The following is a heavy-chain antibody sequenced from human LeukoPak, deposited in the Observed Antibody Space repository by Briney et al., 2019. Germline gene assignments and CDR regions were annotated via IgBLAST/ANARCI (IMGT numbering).Heavy chain of an antibody. D-gene: IGHD2-2*01. V-gene: IGHV3-53*04. CDR2: IYSGGRT. CDR3: AKRGNPAVGHHYLDV. Sequence: GGSLRLSCAASGFTVSSNYMSWVRQAPGKGLEWVSIIYSGGRTHYADFVKGRFTISRHNSKNTLYLQMNSLRAEDTAVYYCAKRGNPAVGHHYLDVWGKGTTVSVSS. J-gene: IGHJ6*03. CDR1: GFTVSSNY.